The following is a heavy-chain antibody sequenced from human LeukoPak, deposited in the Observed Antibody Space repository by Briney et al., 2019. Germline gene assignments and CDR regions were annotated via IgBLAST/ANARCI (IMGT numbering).Heavy chain of an antibody. CDR3: ARGASVGATHFGY. Sequence: SETLSLTCTVSGGSISSYYWSWIRQPPGKGLEWIGYIYYSGSTNYNPSLKSRVTISVDTSKNQFSLKLSSVTAADTAVYYCARGASVGATHFGYWGQGTLVTASS. V-gene: IGHV4-59*01. D-gene: IGHD1-26*01. CDR1: GGSISSYY. CDR2: IYYSGST. J-gene: IGHJ4*02.